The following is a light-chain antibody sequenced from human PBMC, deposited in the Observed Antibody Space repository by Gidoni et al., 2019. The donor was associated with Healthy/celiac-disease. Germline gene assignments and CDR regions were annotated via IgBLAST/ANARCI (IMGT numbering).Light chain of an antibody. CDR2: GAS. V-gene: IGKV3-20*01. CDR1: QSVSSSY. Sequence: IVLTQSPGTLSLSPGERATLSCRASQSVSSSYLAWYQQKPGQTPKLLIYGASSRATGIPDRFSGSGSGTDFTLTISRLEPEDFAVYYCQRYGSSLPLTFGGGTKVEIK. J-gene: IGKJ4*01. CDR3: QRYGSSLPLT.